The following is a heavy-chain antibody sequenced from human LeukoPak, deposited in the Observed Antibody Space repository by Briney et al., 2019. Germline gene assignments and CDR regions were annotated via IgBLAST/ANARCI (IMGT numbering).Heavy chain of an antibody. CDR2: INWNSGSI. V-gene: IGHV3-9*01. D-gene: IGHD6-19*01. CDR3: AKDRSSGWYGLIDY. J-gene: IGHJ4*02. CDR1: GFTFYDYA. Sequence: GGSLRLSCAASGFTFYDYAMHWVRHAPGKGLEWISGINWNSGSIGYADSIKGRFTISRDNAKNSLYLQMNSLRSEDTAVYYCAKDRSSGWYGLIDYWGQGTLVTVSS.